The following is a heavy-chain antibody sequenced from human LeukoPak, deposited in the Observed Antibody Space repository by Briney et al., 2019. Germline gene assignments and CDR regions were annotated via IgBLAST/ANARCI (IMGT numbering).Heavy chain of an antibody. CDR2: IYSGGST. CDR3: ARDTVTTFRFRDYYYYGMDV. V-gene: IGHV3-53*01. D-gene: IGHD4-17*01. CDR1: GFTVSANY. Sequence: GESLKISCAASGFTVSANYMNWVRQAPGKGLEWVSVIYSGGSTYYADSVEGRFTISSDNSKNTLYLQMNSLRAEDTAVYYCARDTVTTFRFRDYYYYGMDVWGQGTTVTVSS. J-gene: IGHJ6*02.